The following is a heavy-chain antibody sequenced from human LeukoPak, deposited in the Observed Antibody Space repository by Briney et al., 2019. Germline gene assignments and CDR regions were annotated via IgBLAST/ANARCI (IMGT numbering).Heavy chain of an antibody. V-gene: IGHV1-2*04. CDR1: GYTFTGYY. CDR3: ARGDCSSTSCSMGIIYYYGMDV. D-gene: IGHD2-2*01. Sequence: GASVTVSCKASGYTFTGYYMHWVRQAPGQGREWVGWINPNSGGTNYAQKFQGWVTMTRDTSISTAYMELSRLRSDDTAVYYCARGDCSSTSCSMGIIYYYGMDVWGKGTTVTVSS. CDR2: INPNSGGT. J-gene: IGHJ6*04.